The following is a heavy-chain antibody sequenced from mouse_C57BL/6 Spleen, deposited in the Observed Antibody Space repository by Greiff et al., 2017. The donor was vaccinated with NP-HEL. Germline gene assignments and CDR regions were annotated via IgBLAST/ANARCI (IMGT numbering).Heavy chain of an antibody. Sequence: EVQLQQSGPELVKPGASVKISCKASGYTFTDYYMNWVKQSHGKSLEWIGDINPNNGGTSYNQKFKGKATLTVDKSSSTAYMELRSLTSEDSAVYYCARSYDYDGAWFAYWGQGTLVTDSA. CDR1: GYTFTDYY. D-gene: IGHD2-4*01. CDR3: ARSYDYDGAWFAY. CDR2: INPNNGGT. V-gene: IGHV1-26*01. J-gene: IGHJ3*01.